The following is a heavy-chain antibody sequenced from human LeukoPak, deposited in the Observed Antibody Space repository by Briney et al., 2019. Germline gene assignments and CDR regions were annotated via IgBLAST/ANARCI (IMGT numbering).Heavy chain of an antibody. Sequence: PGGSLRVSCAASGFTFSSYWLYWVRQTPGKGLEWVANIKEDGSEKYHVDSVKGRFTISRDNAKSSLYLQMNSLRAEDTALYYCARSIMGGGAFDYWGQGTQVTVSS. CDR3: ARSIMGGGAFDY. CDR2: IKEDGSEK. D-gene: IGHD3-10*01. J-gene: IGHJ4*02. V-gene: IGHV3-7*03. CDR1: GFTFSSYW.